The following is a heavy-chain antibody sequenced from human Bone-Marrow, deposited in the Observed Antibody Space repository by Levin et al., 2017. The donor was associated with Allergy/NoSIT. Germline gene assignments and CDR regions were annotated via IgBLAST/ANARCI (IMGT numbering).Heavy chain of an antibody. CDR1: GFIFYNYA. J-gene: IGHJ4*02. Sequence: PGGSLRLSCTGSGFIFYNYAMTWVRQAPGKGLQWVSTISRAGENTHYADSVEGRFIISRDNSKDTLYLEMNNLRAEDTAVYYCGSDWSTGYFDYWGQGTLVTVSS. V-gene: IGHV3-23*01. CDR3: GSDWSTGYFDY. D-gene: IGHD3-9*01. CDR2: ISRAGENT.